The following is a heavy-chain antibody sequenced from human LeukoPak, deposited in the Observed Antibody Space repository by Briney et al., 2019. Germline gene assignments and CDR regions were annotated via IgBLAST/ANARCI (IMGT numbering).Heavy chain of an antibody. CDR2: INPSGGST. CDR1: GYTFTSYY. D-gene: IGHD3-22*01. J-gene: IGHJ3*02. CDR3: ARRTYYYDSSGYGDAFDI. Sequence: ASVKVSCKASGYTFTSYYMHWVRQAPGQGLEWMGIINPSGGSTSYAKKFQGRVTMTRDTSTSTVYMELSSLRSEDTAVYYCARRTYYYDSSGYGDAFDIWGQGTMVTVSS. V-gene: IGHV1-46*01.